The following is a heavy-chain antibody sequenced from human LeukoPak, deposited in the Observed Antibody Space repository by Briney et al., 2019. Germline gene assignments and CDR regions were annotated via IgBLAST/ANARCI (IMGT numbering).Heavy chain of an antibody. CDR2: INAGNGNT. CDR3: AISRRDGYNYDAFDI. J-gene: IGHJ3*02. D-gene: IGHD5-24*01. Sequence: ASVNVSCKASGYTFTSYAMHWVRQAPGQRLEWMGWINAGNGNTKYSQKFQGRVTITRDTSASTAYMELSSLRSEDTAVYYCAISRRDGYNYDAFDIWGQGTMVTVSS. V-gene: IGHV1-3*01. CDR1: GYTFTSYA.